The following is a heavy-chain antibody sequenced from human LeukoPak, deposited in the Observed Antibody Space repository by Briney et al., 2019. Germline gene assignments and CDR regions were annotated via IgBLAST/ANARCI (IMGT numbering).Heavy chain of an antibody. Sequence: GGSLRLSCAASGFTFSSYDMHWVRQATGKGLEWVSAIGTAGDTYYPGSVKGRFTISRENAKNSLYLQMNSLRAEDTAVYYCAKDIAVAAQGYYYYMDVWGKGTTVTISS. CDR2: IGTAGDT. CDR3: AKDIAVAAQGYYYYMDV. V-gene: IGHV3-13*01. CDR1: GFTFSSYD. D-gene: IGHD6-19*01. J-gene: IGHJ6*03.